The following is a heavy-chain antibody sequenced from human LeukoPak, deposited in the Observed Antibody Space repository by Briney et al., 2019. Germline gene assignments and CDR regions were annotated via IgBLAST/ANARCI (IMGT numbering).Heavy chain of an antibody. D-gene: IGHD6-13*01. CDR3: ARGMYCRSWSWYYYYGMDV. CDR1: GFTFSSYW. CDR2: IKQDGSEK. Sequence: GGSLRLSCAASGFTFSSYWMSWVRQAPGKGLEWVANIKQDGSEKYYVDSVKGRFTISRDNAKNSLYLQMNSLRAEDTAVYYCARGMYCRSWSWYYYYGMDVWGQGTTVTVSS. J-gene: IGHJ6*02. V-gene: IGHV3-7*03.